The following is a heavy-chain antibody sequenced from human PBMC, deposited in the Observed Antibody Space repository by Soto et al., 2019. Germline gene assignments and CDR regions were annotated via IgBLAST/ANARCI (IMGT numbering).Heavy chain of an antibody. V-gene: IGHV4-61*08. CDR2: TYYNGDT. CDR1: DDSFRGAAYY. J-gene: IGHJ4*02. Sequence: PSETLSLTCTVSDDSFRGAAYYWSWIRQPLGKGPEWIGYTYYNGDTKYNPALKSRVTMSVDTSKNQFSLRLSSVTAADTAVYFCARGSGYIDGWRTFDFWGRGILVTVSS. CDR3: ARGSGYIDGWRTFDF. D-gene: IGHD6-19*01.